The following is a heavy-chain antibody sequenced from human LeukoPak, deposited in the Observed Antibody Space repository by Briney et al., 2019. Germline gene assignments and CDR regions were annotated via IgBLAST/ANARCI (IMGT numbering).Heavy chain of an antibody. V-gene: IGHV3-21*01. CDR1: GFTFSSYS. CDR3: ARALTYGDNSYYYYYMDV. Sequence: GGSLRLSCAASGFTFSSYSMNWVRQAPGKGLEWVSSISSSSSYIYYADSVKGRFTISGDNAKNSLYLQMNSLRAEDTAVYYCARALTYGDNSYYYYYMDVWGKGTTVTVSS. J-gene: IGHJ6*03. D-gene: IGHD4-17*01. CDR2: ISSSSSYI.